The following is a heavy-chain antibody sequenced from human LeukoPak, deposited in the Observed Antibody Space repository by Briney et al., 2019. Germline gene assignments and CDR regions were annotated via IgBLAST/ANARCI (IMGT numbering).Heavy chain of an antibody. CDR2: IYYRVTS. CDR1: GDSISTYY. D-gene: IGHD3-10*01. CDR3: ARAVGGDGSGSL. Sequence: SETLSLTCTVSGDSISTYYWSWIRQPPGKGLEWIGYIYYRVTSDYNPSLKSRVTISVDMSTRQISLKLSSVTAADTAVYYCARAVGGDGSGSLWGPGTLVSVSS. V-gene: IGHV4-59*01. J-gene: IGHJ4*02.